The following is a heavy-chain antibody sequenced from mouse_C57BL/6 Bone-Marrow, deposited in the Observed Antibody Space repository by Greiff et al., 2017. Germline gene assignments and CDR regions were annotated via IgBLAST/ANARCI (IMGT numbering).Heavy chain of an antibody. D-gene: IGHD1-1*01. CDR3: AREDYYGSSYAWFAY. CDR1: GFTFSSYG. CDR2: ISRGGSYT. Sequence: EVKLVESGGDLVKPGGSLKLSCAASGFTFSSYGMSWVRQTPDKRLEWVATISRGGSYTYYPDSVKGRFTISRDNAKNTLYLQMSSLKSEDTAMYYGAREDYYGSSYAWFAYWGQGTLVTVSA. V-gene: IGHV5-6*02. J-gene: IGHJ3*01.